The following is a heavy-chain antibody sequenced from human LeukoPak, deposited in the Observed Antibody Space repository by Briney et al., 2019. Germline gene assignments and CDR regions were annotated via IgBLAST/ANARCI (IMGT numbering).Heavy chain of an antibody. CDR2: IKQDGSEK. J-gene: IGHJ3*01. V-gene: IGHV3-7*05. CDR1: GFTLSRYW. Sequence: GGSLRHSCAASGFTLSRYWMSWVRQAPGKGLEWVANIKQDGSEKYYVDSVRGRFTISRDNAENSLHLQMNSLRAEDTAVFYCARGGSYALDAFDFWGQGTVVTVSS. D-gene: IGHD3-16*01. CDR3: ARGGSYALDAFDF.